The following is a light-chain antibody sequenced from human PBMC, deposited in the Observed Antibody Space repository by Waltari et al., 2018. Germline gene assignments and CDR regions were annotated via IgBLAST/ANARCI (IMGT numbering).Light chain of an antibody. CDR2: DVT. CDR1: SSDVGAYNY. Sequence: QSALTQPPSASGSPGQSVAISCTGTSSDVGAYNYVSWYQQHPGKAPKLSIYDVTTRPSGVPDRFSGSKSGNTASLTVSGLQADDEADYHCSSYTGSTNNLYVFGTGTKVTVL. J-gene: IGLJ1*01. CDR3: SSYTGSTNNLYV. V-gene: IGLV2-8*01.